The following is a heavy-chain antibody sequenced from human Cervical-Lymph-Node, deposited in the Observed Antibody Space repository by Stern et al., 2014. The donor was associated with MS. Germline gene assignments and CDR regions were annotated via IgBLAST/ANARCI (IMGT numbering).Heavy chain of an antibody. Sequence: QVTLKESGPALVKPTQTLTMTCTFSGFSLNSPRMRVNWLRQPPGKALEWLARIAWGDHEFYSTSLRPRTAVLHDNSKTPDVHTMTNMDPVDTATYFCARMTPKSGATNFDYWGPGMLVTVSS. J-gene: IGHJ4*02. CDR2: IAWGDHE. V-gene: IGHV2-70*04. CDR3: ARMTPKSGATNFDY. D-gene: IGHD1-26*01. CDR1: GFSLNSPRMR.